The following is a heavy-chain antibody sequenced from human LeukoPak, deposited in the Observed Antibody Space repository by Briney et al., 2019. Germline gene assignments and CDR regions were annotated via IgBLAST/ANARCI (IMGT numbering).Heavy chain of an antibody. CDR1: GFIFSSYS. CDR2: ISSSSSTI. V-gene: IGHV3-48*01. D-gene: IGHD6-6*01. J-gene: IGHJ4*02. CDR3: ARDLGPYSSSATGFNY. Sequence: PGGSLRLSCAASGFIFSSYSMNWVRQAPGKGLEWVSYISSSSSTIYYADSVKGRFTISRDNSKNTLYLQMNSLRAEDTAVYYCARDLGPYSSSATGFNYWGQGTLVTVSS.